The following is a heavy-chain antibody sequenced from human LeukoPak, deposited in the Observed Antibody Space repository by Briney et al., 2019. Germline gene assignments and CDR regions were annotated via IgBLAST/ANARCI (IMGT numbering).Heavy chain of an antibody. Sequence: GASVKVSCKASGGTFSSYAISWVRQAPGQGLEWMGWINPNNGGTKYVQKFQGRVTMTRDTSISTAYMQLSRLRSDDTAVYYCARGYICSGGTCYSRLWFDPWGQGTLVSVSS. CDR3: ARGYICSGGTCYSRLWFDP. V-gene: IGHV1-2*02. CDR1: GGTFSSYA. J-gene: IGHJ5*02. D-gene: IGHD2-15*01. CDR2: INPNNGGT.